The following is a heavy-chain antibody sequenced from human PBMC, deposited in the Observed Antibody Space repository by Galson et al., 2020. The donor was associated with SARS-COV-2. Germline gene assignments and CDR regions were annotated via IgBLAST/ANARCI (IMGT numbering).Heavy chain of an antibody. V-gene: IGHV4-34*01. D-gene: IGHD4-17*01. CDR1: GGSFYAYY. J-gene: IGHJ4*02. CDR2: IDHGGST. CDR3: ARRYYGGKTPRDC. Sequence: SETLSLTCVVYGGSFYAYYWTWLRQPPGKGLEWIGEIDHGGSTNYNPSLKSRATISVDTSKNQFSLKLSSVTAADTAVYYCARRYYGGKTPRDCWGQGALVTVSS.